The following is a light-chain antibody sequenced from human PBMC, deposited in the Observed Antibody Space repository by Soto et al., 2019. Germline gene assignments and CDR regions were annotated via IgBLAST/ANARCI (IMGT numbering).Light chain of an antibody. V-gene: IGKV3-11*01. CDR2: DAS. CDR3: QQYNNWPPGT. J-gene: IGKJ1*01. Sequence: EIVLTQSPATLSLSPGERATLSCRASQSVSSYLAWYQQKPGQAPRLLIYDASNRATGIPARFSGSGSGTDFTLTISSLQSEDFAVYYCQQYNNWPPGTFGQGTKVDIK. CDR1: QSVSSY.